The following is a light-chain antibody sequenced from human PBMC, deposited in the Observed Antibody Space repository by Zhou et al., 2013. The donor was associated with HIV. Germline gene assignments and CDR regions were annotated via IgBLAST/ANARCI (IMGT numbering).Light chain of an antibody. CDR1: QSISNY. Sequence: DIQMTQSPSSLSASVGDRVTITCRASQSISNYLNWYQHKPGNAPKLLIYAASSLQRGVPSRFSGSGSGTDFTFTISSLQPEDIATYYCQQYDNLPITFGQGTRLEIK. V-gene: IGKV1-33*01. CDR2: AAS. CDR3: QQYDNLPIT. J-gene: IGKJ5*01.